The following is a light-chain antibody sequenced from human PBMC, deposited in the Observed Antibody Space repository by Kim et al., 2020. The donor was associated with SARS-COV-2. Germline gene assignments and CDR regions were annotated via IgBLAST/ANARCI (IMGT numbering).Light chain of an antibody. CDR3: QSYDSSNHWV. Sequence: KTVTISCTRSRGSIASNYVRWYQQRPGRAPTTVIYEDNQRPSGVPDRFSGSIDSSSNSASLTISGLKTEDEADYYCQSYDSSNHWVFGGGTQLTVL. CDR2: EDN. J-gene: IGLJ3*02. CDR1: RGSIASNY. V-gene: IGLV6-57*03.